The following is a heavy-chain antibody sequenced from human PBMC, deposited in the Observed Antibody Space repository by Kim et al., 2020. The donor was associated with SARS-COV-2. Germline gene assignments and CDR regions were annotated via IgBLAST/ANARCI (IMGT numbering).Heavy chain of an antibody. CDR3: AKEGYYYGSGSYYKGYYYYGMDV. CDR1: GFTFDDYA. Sequence: GGSLRLSCAASGFTFDDYAMHWVRQAPGKGLEWVSGISWNSGSIGYADSVKGRFTISRDNAKNSLYLQMNSLRAEDTALYYCAKEGYYYGSGSYYKGYYYYGMDVWGQGTTVTVSS. V-gene: IGHV3-9*01. D-gene: IGHD3-10*01. CDR2: ISWNSGSI. J-gene: IGHJ6*02.